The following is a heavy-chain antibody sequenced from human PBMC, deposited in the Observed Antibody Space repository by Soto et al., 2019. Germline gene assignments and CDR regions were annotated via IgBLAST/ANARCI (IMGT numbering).Heavy chain of an antibody. CDR1: GFSLSNARMG. J-gene: IGHJ5*02. Sequence: QVTLKESGPVLVKPTETLTLTRTVSGFSLSNARMGVSWIRQPPGKALEWLAHIFSNDEKSYSTSLKSRLTISKDTSKSQVVLTMTNMDPVDTATYYCARILRRSVVHIWSRWFDPWGQGTLVTVSS. CDR2: IFSNDEK. CDR3: ARILRRSVVHIWSRWFDP. V-gene: IGHV2-26*01. D-gene: IGHD2-15*01.